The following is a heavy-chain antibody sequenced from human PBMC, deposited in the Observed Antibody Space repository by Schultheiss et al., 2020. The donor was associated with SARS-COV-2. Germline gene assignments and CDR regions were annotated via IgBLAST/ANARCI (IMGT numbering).Heavy chain of an antibody. Sequence: GGSLRLSCAASGFTFDDYGMSWVRQAPGKGLEWVSAISGSGGSTYYADSVKGRFTISRDNSKNTLYLQMNSLRAEDTAVYYCAIIATTVTTDYWGQGTLVTVSS. CDR3: AIIATTVTTDY. V-gene: IGHV3-23*01. J-gene: IGHJ4*02. CDR2: ISGSGGST. CDR1: GFTFDDYG. D-gene: IGHD4-11*01.